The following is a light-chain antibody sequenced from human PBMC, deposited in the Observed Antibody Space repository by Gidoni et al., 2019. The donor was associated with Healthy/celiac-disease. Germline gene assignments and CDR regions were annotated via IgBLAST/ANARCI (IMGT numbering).Light chain of an antibody. Sequence: DIVMTQSPLSLPVTPGEPASISCRSSQSLLHRNGYNYLDWYLQKPGQSPQLLIYLGSNRASGVPDRFSGSGSGTDFTLKISRVEAEDVGVYYCMQALQTQNTFGQGTKLEIK. CDR3: MQALQTQNT. J-gene: IGKJ2*01. V-gene: IGKV2-28*01. CDR2: LGS. CDR1: QSLLHRNGYNY.